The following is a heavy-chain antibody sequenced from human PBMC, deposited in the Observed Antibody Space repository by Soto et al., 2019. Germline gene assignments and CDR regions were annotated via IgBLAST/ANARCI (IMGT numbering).Heavy chain of an antibody. CDR3: AKRSNTPAAMKSPFDY. Sequence: GGSLRLSCAASGFTFSSYAMSWVRQAPGKGLEWVSAISGSGGSTYYADSVKGRFTISRDNSKNTLYLQMNSLRAEDTAVYYCAKRSNTPAAMKSPFDYWGQGTLVTVSS. J-gene: IGHJ4*02. D-gene: IGHD2-2*01. CDR1: GFTFSSYA. CDR2: ISGSGGST. V-gene: IGHV3-23*01.